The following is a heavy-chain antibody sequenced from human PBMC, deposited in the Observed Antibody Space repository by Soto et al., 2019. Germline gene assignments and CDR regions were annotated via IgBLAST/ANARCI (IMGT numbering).Heavy chain of an antibody. J-gene: IGHJ6*03. Sequence: TSETLSLTCTVSGGSISSGDYYWSWIRQPPGKGLEWIGYIYYSGSTYYNPSLKSRVTISVDTSKNQFSLKLSSVTAADTAVYYCARGYCSGGSCYPNYYYYMDVWGKGTTVTVSS. CDR2: IYYSGST. V-gene: IGHV4-30-4*01. CDR1: GGSISSGDYY. D-gene: IGHD2-15*01. CDR3: ARGYCSGGSCYPNYYYYMDV.